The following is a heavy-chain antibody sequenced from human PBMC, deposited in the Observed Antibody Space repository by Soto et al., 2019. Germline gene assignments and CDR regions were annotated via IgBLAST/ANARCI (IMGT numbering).Heavy chain of an antibody. CDR3: ARAALYYYDSSGYPTTFFDY. V-gene: IGHV4-59*01. J-gene: IGHJ4*02. Sequence: SETLSLTCTVSGGSISSYYWSWIRQPPGKGLEWIGYIYYSGSTNYNPSLKSRVTISVDTSKNQFSLKLSSVTAADTAVYYCARAALYYYDSSGYPTTFFDYWGQGTLVTVSS. CDR2: IYYSGST. D-gene: IGHD3-22*01. CDR1: GGSISSYY.